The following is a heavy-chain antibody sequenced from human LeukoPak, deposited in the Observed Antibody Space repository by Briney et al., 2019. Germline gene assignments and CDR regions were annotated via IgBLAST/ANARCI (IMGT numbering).Heavy chain of an antibody. Sequence: GGSLRLSCAASGFTFSSYDMHWVRQATGKGLEWVSAIGTAGDTYYPGSVKGRFTISGDNAKNTLYLQMNSLRVEDTAVYYCARGYSVRGDYWGQGTLVTVSS. V-gene: IGHV3-13*01. CDR1: GFTFSSYD. CDR3: ARGYSVRGDY. CDR2: IGTAGDT. J-gene: IGHJ4*02. D-gene: IGHD2-21*01.